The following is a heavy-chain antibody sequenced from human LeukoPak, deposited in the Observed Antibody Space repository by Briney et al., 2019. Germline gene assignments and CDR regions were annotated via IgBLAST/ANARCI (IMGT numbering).Heavy chain of an antibody. J-gene: IGHJ1*01. CDR3: GGGAYCSGGSCYEHFQH. V-gene: IGHV3-30*09. CDR1: GYTFSSYA. D-gene: IGHD2-15*01. Sequence: GRSLRLSCAASGYTFSSYAMHWLRQPPGQGLEWVEVISYYGSNKYYADSVKGRFAISRDKSKNTLYLQMYSLMPEDTAVYYCGGGAYCSGGSCYEHFQHWGQGTLVTVSS. CDR2: ISYYGSNK.